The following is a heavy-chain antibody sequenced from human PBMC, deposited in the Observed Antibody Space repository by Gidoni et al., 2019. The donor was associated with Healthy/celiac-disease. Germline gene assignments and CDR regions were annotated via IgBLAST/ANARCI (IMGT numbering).Heavy chain of an antibody. V-gene: IGHV4-61*01. CDR3: ARGEDQCSGGSCYHY. Sequence: QVQLQESGPGLVKPSETLPLTCTVSGGSVSSGSYYWSWIRQPPGKGLEWIGYIYYSGSTNYNPSLKSRVTISVDTSKNQFSLKLSSVTAADTAVYYCARGEDQCSGGSCYHYWGQGTLVTVSS. CDR1: GGSVSSGSYY. J-gene: IGHJ4*02. D-gene: IGHD2-15*01. CDR2: IYYSGST.